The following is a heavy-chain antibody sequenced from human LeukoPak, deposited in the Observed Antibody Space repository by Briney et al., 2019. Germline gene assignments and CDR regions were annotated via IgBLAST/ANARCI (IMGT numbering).Heavy chain of an antibody. CDR3: AKSTLPYSSGWYVSGQDY. CDR1: GFTFGSYA. J-gene: IGHJ4*02. CDR2: ISGSGGST. Sequence: PGGSLRLSCAASGFTFGSYAMSWVRQAPGKGLEWVSAISGSGGSTYYADSVKGRFTISRDNSKNTLYLQMNSLRAEDTAVYYCAKSTLPYSSGWYVSGQDYWGQGTLVTVSS. V-gene: IGHV3-23*01. D-gene: IGHD6-19*01.